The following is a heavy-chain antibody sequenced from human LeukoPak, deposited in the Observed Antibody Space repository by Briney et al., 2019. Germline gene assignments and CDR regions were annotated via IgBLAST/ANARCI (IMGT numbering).Heavy chain of an antibody. D-gene: IGHD6-19*01. CDR1: GFTVSSNY. CDR3: ARVHNLAVADVDYFDY. V-gene: IGHV3-53*01. Sequence: GGSLRLACAASGFTVSSNYMSWVRQAPGKGLEWVSVIYSGGSTYYADSVKGRFTISRDNSKNTLYLQMNSVRAEDTAVYYCARVHNLAVADVDYFDYWGQGTLVTVPS. J-gene: IGHJ4*02. CDR2: IYSGGST.